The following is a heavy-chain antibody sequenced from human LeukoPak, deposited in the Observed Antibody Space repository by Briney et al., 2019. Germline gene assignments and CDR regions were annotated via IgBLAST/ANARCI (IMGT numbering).Heavy chain of an antibody. CDR3: ARGQSTPYSSSSYYFDY. Sequence: PGGSLRLSCAASGFTFSSYWMSWVRQAPGKGLEWVANIKRDGSEKYYVDSVKGRFTISRDNAKNSLYLQMNSLRAEDTAVYYCARGQSTPYSSSSYYFDYWGQGTLVTVSS. CDR1: GFTFSSYW. CDR2: IKRDGSEK. D-gene: IGHD6-6*01. V-gene: IGHV3-7*01. J-gene: IGHJ4*02.